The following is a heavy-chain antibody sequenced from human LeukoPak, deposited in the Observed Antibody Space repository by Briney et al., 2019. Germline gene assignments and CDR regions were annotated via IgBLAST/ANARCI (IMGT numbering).Heavy chain of an antibody. D-gene: IGHD4-17*01. J-gene: IGHJ6*02. Sequence: SQTLSLTRAISGDSVSSNSAAWNWIRQSPSRGLEWLGRTYYRSKWYNDYAVSVKSRITINPDTSKNQFSLQLNSVTPEDTAVYYCARDRATVTTSVYYGMDVWGQGTTVTVSS. CDR1: GDSVSSNSAA. CDR2: TYYRSKWYN. CDR3: ARDRATVTTSVYYGMDV. V-gene: IGHV6-1*01.